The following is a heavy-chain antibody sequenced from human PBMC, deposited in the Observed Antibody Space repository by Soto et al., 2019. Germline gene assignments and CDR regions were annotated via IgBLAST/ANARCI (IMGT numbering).Heavy chain of an antibody. CDR1: FSSYAKSG. CDR2: IIPKFGTT. CDR3: ARELFPYYG. V-gene: IGHV1-69*13. J-gene: IGHJ6*01. Sequence: GASVKLTSKARFSSYAKSGIKSVRLAPGQGLEWMGWIIPKFGTTKNAQKFQGRVTLTADESTNTAYMELKYLRSEDTAVYFCARELFPYYG. D-gene: IGHD3-10*01.